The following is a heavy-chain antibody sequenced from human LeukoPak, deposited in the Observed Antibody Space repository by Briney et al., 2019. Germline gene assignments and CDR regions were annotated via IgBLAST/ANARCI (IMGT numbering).Heavy chain of an antibody. D-gene: IGHD2-21*02. V-gene: IGHV4-34*01. CDR2: INRSGST. Sequence: PSETLSLTCAVYGGSFSGYYWSWIRQPPGKGLEWIGEINRSGSTNYNPSLKSRVTISVDTSKNQFSLKLSSVTAADTAVYYCARGLHPDPTHIVVVTAIAKFGMDVWGQGTTVTVSS. CDR1: GGSFSGYY. CDR3: ARGLHPDPTHIVVVTAIAKFGMDV. J-gene: IGHJ6*02.